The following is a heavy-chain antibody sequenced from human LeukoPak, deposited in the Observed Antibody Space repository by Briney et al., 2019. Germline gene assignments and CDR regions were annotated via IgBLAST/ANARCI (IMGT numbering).Heavy chain of an antibody. V-gene: IGHV4-39*01. CDR1: GGSISSSSYY. CDR3: ARQTGSGLFILP. CDR2: IYYSGST. J-gene: IGHJ4*02. D-gene: IGHD3/OR15-3a*01. Sequence: SETLSLTCTVSGGSISSSSYYWGWIRQPPGKGLEWIGSIYYSGSTYYNPSLKSQVSISIDTSKNQFSLRLTSVTAADTAVYYCARQTGSGLFILPGGQGTLVTVSS.